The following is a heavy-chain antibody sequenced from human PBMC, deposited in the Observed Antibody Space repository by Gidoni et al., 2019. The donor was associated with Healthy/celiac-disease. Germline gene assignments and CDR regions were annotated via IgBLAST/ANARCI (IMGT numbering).Heavy chain of an antibody. CDR2: INWNGGST. V-gene: IGHV3-20*01. Sequence: EVQLVESGGGVVRPGGSLRLACAASGFTFDDYGMSWVRQAPGKGLEWVSGINWNGGSTCYADSVNGRFTISRDNAKNSLYLQMNSLRAEDTALYHCARAGEMATINGDYWYFDLWGRGTLVTVSS. CDR3: ARAGEMATINGDYWYFDL. J-gene: IGHJ2*01. CDR1: GFTFDDYG. D-gene: IGHD5-12*01.